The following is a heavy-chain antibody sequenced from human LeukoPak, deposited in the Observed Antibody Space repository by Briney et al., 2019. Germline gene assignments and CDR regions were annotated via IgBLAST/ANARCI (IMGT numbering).Heavy chain of an antibody. CDR3: ARENVAAAGIFDY. D-gene: IGHD6-13*01. J-gene: IGHJ4*02. V-gene: IGHV4-61*02. CDR1: GGSITSGNYF. Sequence: SQTLSLTCTVSGGSITSGNYFWSWIRQPAGKGLEWIGRIYTSGSTNYNPSLKSRVTMSVDTSKNQFSLKLSSVTAADTAVYYCARENVAAAGIFDYWGQGTLVTVSS. CDR2: IYTSGST.